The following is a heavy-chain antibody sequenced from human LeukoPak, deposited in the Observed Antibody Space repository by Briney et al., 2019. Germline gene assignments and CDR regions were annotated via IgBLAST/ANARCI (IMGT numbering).Heavy chain of an antibody. Sequence: SETLSLTCTVSGGSISGYYWSWVRQPPGKGLEWIGCIYYSGSTNCNPSLKSRVTISVDTSKNQFSLKLSSVTAADTAVYFCARHLIAVAGPFDYWGQGTLVTVSS. CDR1: GGSISGYY. CDR3: ARHLIAVAGPFDY. D-gene: IGHD6-19*01. J-gene: IGHJ4*02. CDR2: IYYSGST. V-gene: IGHV4-59*08.